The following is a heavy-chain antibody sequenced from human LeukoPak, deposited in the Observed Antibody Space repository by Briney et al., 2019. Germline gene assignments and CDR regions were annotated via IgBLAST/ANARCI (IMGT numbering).Heavy chain of an antibody. V-gene: IGHV1-2*02. Sequence: ASVKVSCKASGYTFTGYYMHWVRQAPGQGLEWMGCINPNSGGTNYAQKFQGRVTMTRDTSINTAYMELTSLTSADTALYYCARGRVGFDFWGQGTLVTVSS. CDR3: ARGRVGFDF. CDR1: GYTFTGYY. CDR2: INPNSGGT. J-gene: IGHJ4*02. D-gene: IGHD1-26*01.